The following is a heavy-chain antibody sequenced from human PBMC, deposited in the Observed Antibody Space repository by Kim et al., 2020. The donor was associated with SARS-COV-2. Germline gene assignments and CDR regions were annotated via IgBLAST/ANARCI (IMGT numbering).Heavy chain of an antibody. J-gene: IGHJ4*02. CDR3: ARLDSSGYYGGDY. CDR1: GGSISSSSYY. CDR2: IYYSGST. Sequence: SETLSLTCTVSGGSISSSSYYWGWIRQPPGKGLEWIGSIYYSGSTYYNPSLKSRVTISVDTSKNQFSLKLSSVTAADTAVYYCARLDSSGYYGGDYWGQGTLVTVSS. V-gene: IGHV4-39*01. D-gene: IGHD3-22*01.